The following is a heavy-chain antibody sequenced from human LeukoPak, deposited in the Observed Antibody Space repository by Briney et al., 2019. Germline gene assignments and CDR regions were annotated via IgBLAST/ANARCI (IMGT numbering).Heavy chain of an antibody. V-gene: IGHV3-23*01. CDR3: AKNVWDRSGWLLEY. J-gene: IGHJ4*02. CDR1: GFTFGSTS. CDR2: FSARKNKR. Sequence: PGGSLRLSCAASGFTFGSTSMRWVRQAPGKGMEWVSRFSARKNKRHYVDSVKGRFIISRDNSKNTLFLQMNNLGAEDTAVYYCAKNVWDRSGWLLEYWGQGTRVTVSS. D-gene: IGHD6-19*01.